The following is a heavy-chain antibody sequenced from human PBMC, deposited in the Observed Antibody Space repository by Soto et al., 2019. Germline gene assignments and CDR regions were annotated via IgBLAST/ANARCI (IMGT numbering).Heavy chain of an antibody. J-gene: IGHJ4*02. V-gene: IGHV3-7*04. CDR2: IRQDGNEK. Sequence: EVQLVESGGGLVQPGGSLRLSCAASGFTFSNYRMTWVRQIPGKGLEWVANIRQDGNEKFYVDSVKGRITISRDNAKNSLYLEMNSLRAEDTAVYYCAGGLAGNPKGDYWGQGTLVTVSS. CDR1: GFTFSNYR. D-gene: IGHD6-13*01. CDR3: AGGLAGNPKGDY.